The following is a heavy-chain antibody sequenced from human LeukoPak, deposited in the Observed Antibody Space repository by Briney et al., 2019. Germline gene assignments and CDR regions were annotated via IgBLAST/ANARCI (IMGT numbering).Heavy chain of an antibody. CDR2: FDPEDGET. CDR1: GYTLTELS. Sequence: ASVKVSCKVSGYTLTELSMHWVRQAPGKGLEWMGGFDPEDGETIYAQKFQGRVTMTEDTSTDTAYMELSSLRSEDTAVYYCATATTIAVARHYGMDVWGQGTTVTVSS. CDR3: ATATTIAVARHYGMDV. J-gene: IGHJ6*02. D-gene: IGHD6-19*01. V-gene: IGHV1-24*01.